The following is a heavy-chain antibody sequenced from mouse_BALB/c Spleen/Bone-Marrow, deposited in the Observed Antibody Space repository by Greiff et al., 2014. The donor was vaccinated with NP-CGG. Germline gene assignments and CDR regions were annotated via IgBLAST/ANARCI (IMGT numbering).Heavy chain of an antibody. CDR2: IDPANGNT. Sequence: EVKLQESGAELVKPGASVKLSCTASGFNIKDTYMHWVKQRPEQGLEWIGKIDPANGNTKYDPKFQGKATITADTSSNTVYLQLSSLTSEDTAVYYWARLYGYERDFDYWGQGTTLTVSS. CDR3: ARLYGYERDFDY. CDR1: GFNIKDTY. V-gene: IGHV14-3*02. D-gene: IGHD1-2*01. J-gene: IGHJ2*01.